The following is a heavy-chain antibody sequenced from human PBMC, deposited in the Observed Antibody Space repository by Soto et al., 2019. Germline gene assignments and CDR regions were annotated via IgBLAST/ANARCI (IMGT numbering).Heavy chain of an antibody. CDR3: VRDNSWDYGSGLMAWWFDP. V-gene: IGHV1-46*04. CDR2: INPSGTST. J-gene: IGHJ5*02. CDR1: GYVFSSHY. Sequence: ASVKVSCKASGYVFSSHYMHWVRQAPGQGLEWMGLINPSGTSTIYAQKLQGRITMTRDPSTSTDYMELSSLRSEDTAVYYCVRDNSWDYGSGLMAWWFDPWGQGTLVTVSS. D-gene: IGHD3-10*01.